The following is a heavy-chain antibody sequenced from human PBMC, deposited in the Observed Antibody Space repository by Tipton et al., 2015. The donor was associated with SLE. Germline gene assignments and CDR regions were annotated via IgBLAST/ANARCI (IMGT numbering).Heavy chain of an antibody. D-gene: IGHD3-10*01. Sequence: TPSLTCTVSGGSISSYYWSWIRQPPGKGLEWIGYIYYSGSTNYNPSLKSRVTISVDTSKNQFSLKLNSVTAADTAVYYCARAAYYYGSGSYYNVGWFDPWGQGTLVTVSS. CDR2: IYYSGST. J-gene: IGHJ5*02. CDR3: ARAAYYYGSGSYYNVGWFDP. V-gene: IGHV4-59*01. CDR1: GGSISSYY.